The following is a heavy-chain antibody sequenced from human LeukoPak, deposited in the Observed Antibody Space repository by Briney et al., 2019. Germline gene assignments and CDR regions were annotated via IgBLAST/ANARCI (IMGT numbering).Heavy chain of an antibody. Sequence: SQTLSLTRTVSGGSISSGGYYWSWIRQHPGKGLEWIGYIYYSGSTYYNPSLKSRVTISVDTSKNQFSLKLSSVTAADTAVYYCARGRPAAISDVWGQGTTVTVSS. CDR3: ARGRPAAISDV. J-gene: IGHJ6*02. CDR2: IYYSGST. V-gene: IGHV4-31*03. D-gene: IGHD2-2*01. CDR1: GGSISSGGYY.